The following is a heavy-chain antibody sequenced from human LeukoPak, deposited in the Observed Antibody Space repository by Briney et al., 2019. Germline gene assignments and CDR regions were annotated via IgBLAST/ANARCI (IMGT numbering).Heavy chain of an antibody. Sequence: PSETLSLTCTVSGGSIYSYYWSWIRQPPGKGLEWIGYIYYSGSTNYNPSLKSRVTISVDTSENQFSLKLSSVTAADTAVYYCARHEYNYGSGTYYYYGLDVWGQGTTVTVSS. CDR2: IYYSGST. J-gene: IGHJ6*02. CDR3: ARHEYNYGSGTYYYYGLDV. V-gene: IGHV4-59*08. CDR1: GGSIYSYY. D-gene: IGHD3-10*01.